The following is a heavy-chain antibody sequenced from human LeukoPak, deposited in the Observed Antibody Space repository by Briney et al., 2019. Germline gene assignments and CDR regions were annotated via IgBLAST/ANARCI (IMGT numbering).Heavy chain of an antibody. V-gene: IGHV3-21*01. D-gene: IGHD6-19*01. CDR2: ISSSSSYI. CDR3: ARDESVAESYFDY. Sequence: GGSLRLSCAASGFTFSSYSMNWVRQAPGKGVEWVSSISSSSSYIYYADSVKGRFTISRDNAKNSLYLQMNSLRAEDTAVYYCARDESVAESYFDYWGQGTLVTVSS. J-gene: IGHJ4*02. CDR1: GFTFSSYS.